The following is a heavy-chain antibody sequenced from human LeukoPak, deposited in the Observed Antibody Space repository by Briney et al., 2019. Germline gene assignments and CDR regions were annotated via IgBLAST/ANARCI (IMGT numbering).Heavy chain of an antibody. V-gene: IGHV3-7*01. J-gene: IGHJ6*02. D-gene: IGHD3-10*01. Sequence: GGSLGLSCAASGFTFRSYWMNWARQAPGKGLEWVAFINQDGSEKYYVDSVKGRFTTSRDNAKNSLYLQMNSLRVEDTAVYYCARAISMVRGLIYYGMDVWGQGTTVTVSS. CDR2: INQDGSEK. CDR3: ARAISMVRGLIYYGMDV. CDR1: GFTFRSYW.